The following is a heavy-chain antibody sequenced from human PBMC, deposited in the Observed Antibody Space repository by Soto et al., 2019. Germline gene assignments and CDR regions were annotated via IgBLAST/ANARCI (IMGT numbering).Heavy chain of an antibody. Sequence: GESLRLDSAPSRLIVRQGRMHWVRQAPGKGLVWVSRMNSDGSSTDYADSVKGRFTISRDNAKNTLYLQMNSLRAEDTAVYYCARGIAAGNYHYYMDVWGKGT. CDR1: RLIVRQGR. J-gene: IGHJ6*03. CDR2: MNSDGSST. V-gene: IGHV3-74*01. D-gene: IGHD6-25*01. CDR3: ARGIAAGNYHYYMDV.